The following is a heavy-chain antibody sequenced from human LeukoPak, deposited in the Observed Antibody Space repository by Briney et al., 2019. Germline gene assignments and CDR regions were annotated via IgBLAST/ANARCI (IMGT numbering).Heavy chain of an antibody. Sequence: PSETLSLTCSVSGGSVTGGGYYWSWIRQHPGKGLEWIGFASYSGGTYYNPSLKSRVTISVDTSKNQFSLKLNSVTAADTAVYYCARQGDGGRAFDYWGQGNLLTVPS. J-gene: IGHJ4*02. V-gene: IGHV4-39*01. CDR3: ARQGDGGRAFDY. CDR2: ASYSGGT. D-gene: IGHD4-23*01. CDR1: GGSVTGGGYY.